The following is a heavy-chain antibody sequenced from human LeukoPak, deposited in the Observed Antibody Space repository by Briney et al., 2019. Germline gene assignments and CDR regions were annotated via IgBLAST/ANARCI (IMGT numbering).Heavy chain of an antibody. D-gene: IGHD4-17*01. CDR3: TTTPHGERG. Sequence: GRSLRLSCAASGFTFSSYWMSWVRQAPGKGLEWVGRIKTKTDGGTTDYAAPVKGRFTISRDDSKNTLYLQMNSLKIEDTAVYYCTTTPHGERGWAQGTLVTVSS. J-gene: IGHJ4*02. CDR1: GFTFSSYW. CDR2: IKTKTDGGTT. V-gene: IGHV3-15*01.